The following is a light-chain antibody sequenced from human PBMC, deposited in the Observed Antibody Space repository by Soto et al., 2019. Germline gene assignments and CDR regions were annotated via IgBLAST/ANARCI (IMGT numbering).Light chain of an antibody. J-gene: IGKJ1*01. CDR1: QSISSW. CDR2: DAS. V-gene: IGKV1-5*01. Sequence: CRASQSISSWLAWYQQKPGKAPKLLIHDASSLQSGVPSRFSGSGSGTEFTLTISSLQPDDFATYYCQQYDSFSVTFGQGTKVDIK. CDR3: QQYDSFSVT.